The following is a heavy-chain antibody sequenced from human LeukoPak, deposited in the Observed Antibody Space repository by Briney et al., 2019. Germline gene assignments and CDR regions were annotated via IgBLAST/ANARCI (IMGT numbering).Heavy chain of an antibody. CDR1: GFTFSSYG. CDR2: ISGSGGST. J-gene: IGHJ3*02. CDR3: AKGPYCSSTSCFPDAFDI. Sequence: PGGTLRLSCAASGFTFSSYGMSWVRQAPGKGLEWVSAISGSGGSTYYADSVKGRFTISRDNSKNTLYLQMNSLRAEDTAVYYCAKGPYCSSTSCFPDAFDIWGRGTMVTVSS. V-gene: IGHV3-23*01. D-gene: IGHD2-2*01.